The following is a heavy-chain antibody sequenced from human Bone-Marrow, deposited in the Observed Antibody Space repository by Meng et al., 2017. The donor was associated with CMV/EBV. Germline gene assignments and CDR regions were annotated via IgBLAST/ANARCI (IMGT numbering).Heavy chain of an antibody. V-gene: IGHV1-69*10. CDR2: IIPILGIA. J-gene: IGHJ6*02. CDR3: ARVRDYCSSTSCYLYYYYGMDV. CDR1: GGTFSSYA. D-gene: IGHD2-2*01. Sequence: SVKVSCKASGGTFSSYAISWVRQAPGQGLEWMGGIIPILGIANYAQKFQGRVTITADKSTSTAYMELSSLRSEDTAVYYCARVRDYCSSTSCYLYYYYGMDVWGRGTTVTVSS.